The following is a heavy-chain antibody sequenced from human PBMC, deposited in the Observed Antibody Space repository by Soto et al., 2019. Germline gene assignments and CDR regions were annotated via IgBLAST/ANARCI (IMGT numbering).Heavy chain of an antibody. Sequence: PSETLSLTCAVSGYSISSGYYWGWIRQPPGKGLEWIGSIYHSGSTYYNPSLKSRVTISVDTSQNQFSLKLSSVTAADTAVYYCARVMAGGGSPENWFDPWGQGTLVTVS. CDR2: IYHSGST. J-gene: IGHJ5*02. CDR1: GYSISSGYY. V-gene: IGHV4-38-2*01. CDR3: ARVMAGGGSPENWFDP. D-gene: IGHD2-15*01.